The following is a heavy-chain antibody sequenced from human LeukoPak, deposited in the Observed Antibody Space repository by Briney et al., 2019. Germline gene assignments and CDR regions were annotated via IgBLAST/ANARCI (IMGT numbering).Heavy chain of an antibody. D-gene: IGHD3-10*01. V-gene: IGHV3-30*18. CDR2: ISYDGSNK. Sequence: PGGSLRLSCAASGFTFSSYGMHWVRQAPGKGLEWVAVISYDGSNKYYADSVKGRFTISRDNSKNTLYLQMNSLRAEDTAVYYCAKDGGGDGSGSYPDYWGQGTLVTVSS. CDR3: AKDGGGDGSGSYPDY. J-gene: IGHJ4*02. CDR1: GFTFSSYG.